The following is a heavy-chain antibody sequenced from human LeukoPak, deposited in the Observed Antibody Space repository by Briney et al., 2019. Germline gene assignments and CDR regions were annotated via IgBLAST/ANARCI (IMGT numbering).Heavy chain of an antibody. CDR2: IIPIFGTA. Sequence: ASVKVSCKASGGTFSSYAISWVRQAPGQGLEWMGGIIPIFGTANYAQKFQGRVTITADESTSTAYMELSSLRSEDTAVYYCAREGNYYDSSGYFGYWGQGTLVTVSS. V-gene: IGHV1-69*13. CDR3: AREGNYYDSSGYFGY. CDR1: GGTFSSYA. J-gene: IGHJ4*02. D-gene: IGHD3-22*01.